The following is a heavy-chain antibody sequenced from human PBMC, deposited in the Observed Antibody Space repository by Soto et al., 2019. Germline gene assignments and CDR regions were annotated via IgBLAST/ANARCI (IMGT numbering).Heavy chain of an antibody. J-gene: IGHJ5*02. CDR1: GGSISSYY. CDR3: AREPWYYYGSGSYYNVNWFDP. V-gene: IGHV4-4*07. Sequence: SETLSLACTVSGGSISSYYWSWIRQPAGKGLEWIGRIYTSGSTNYNPSLKSRVTMSVDTSKNQFSLKLSSVTAADTAVYYCAREPWYYYGSGSYYNVNWFDPWGQGTLVTVSS. D-gene: IGHD3-10*01. CDR2: IYTSGST.